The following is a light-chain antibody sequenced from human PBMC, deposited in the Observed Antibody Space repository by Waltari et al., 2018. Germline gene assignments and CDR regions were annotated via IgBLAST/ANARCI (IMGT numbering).Light chain of an antibody. CDR1: STDIGAYHY. V-gene: IGLV2-11*01. CDR3: CSSPESSTSWV. CDR2: DVT. J-gene: IGLJ3*02. Sequence: QSALNQPRSVSRSPGQSVTISCTGTSTDIGAYHYVSRYQQHPGKVPKPILYDVTKRPSGVPDRFSGSKSGNTAYLTISGLQAEDEADYYCCSSPESSTSWVFGGGTKLTVL.